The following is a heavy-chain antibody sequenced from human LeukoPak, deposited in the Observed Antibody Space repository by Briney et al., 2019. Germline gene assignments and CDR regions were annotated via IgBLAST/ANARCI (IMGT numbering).Heavy chain of an antibody. CDR3: ASESRWGEYQLLSPFDY. Sequence: SGGSLRLSCAASGFTFSSYEMNWVRQAPGKGLEWVAVISYDGSNKYYADSVKGRFTISRDNSKNTLYLQMNSLRAEDTAVYYCASESRWGEYQLLSPFDYWGQGTLVTVSS. D-gene: IGHD2-2*01. J-gene: IGHJ4*02. CDR1: GFTFSSYE. V-gene: IGHV3-30*04. CDR2: ISYDGSNK.